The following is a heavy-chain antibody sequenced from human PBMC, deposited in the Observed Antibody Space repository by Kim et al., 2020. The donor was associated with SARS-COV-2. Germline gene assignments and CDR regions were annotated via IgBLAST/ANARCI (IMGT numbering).Heavy chain of an antibody. CDR3: AKDHRDGSSYYGMDV. CDR1: GFTFHNFA. Sequence: GGSLRLSCAASGFTFHNFAMNWVRQAPGKGLEWVSTISGSGAGTFYADFVKGRFTISRDNSKNTLYLQMNSLRAEDTAVFYCAKDHRDGSSYYGMDVWGQGTTVTVSS. V-gene: IGHV3-23*01. J-gene: IGHJ6*02. CDR2: ISGSGAGT. D-gene: IGHD1-26*01.